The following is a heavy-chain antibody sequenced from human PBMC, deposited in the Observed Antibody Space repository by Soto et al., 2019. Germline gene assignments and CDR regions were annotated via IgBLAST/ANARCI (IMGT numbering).Heavy chain of an antibody. J-gene: IGHJ6*02. CDR1: GYSFSGYG. Sequence: SVKVSCKASGYSFSGYGINWVRQAPGQGLEWMGGIIPIFGTANYAQKFQGRVTITADESTSTAYMELSSLRSEDTAVYYCARSRYYYDSSGSIGGMDVWGQGTTVTVSS. CDR3: ARSRYYYDSSGSIGGMDV. V-gene: IGHV1-69*13. CDR2: IIPIFGTA. D-gene: IGHD3-22*01.